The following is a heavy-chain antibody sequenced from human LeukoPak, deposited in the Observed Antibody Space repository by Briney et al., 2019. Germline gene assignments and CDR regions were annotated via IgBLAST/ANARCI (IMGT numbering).Heavy chain of an antibody. CDR3: ARRRFYFDH. Sequence: PSETLSLTCTVSGGSISSSSYYWGWIRQPPGKGLEWIGSIYYSGSTYYNPSLKSRVTISVDTSKNQFSLKLSSVTAADTAVYYCARRRFYFDHWGQGTLVTVSS. V-gene: IGHV4-39*01. CDR2: IYYSGST. J-gene: IGHJ4*02. CDR1: GGSISSSSYY.